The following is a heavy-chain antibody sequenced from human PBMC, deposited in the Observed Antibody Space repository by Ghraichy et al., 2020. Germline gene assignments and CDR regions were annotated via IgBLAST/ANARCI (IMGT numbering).Heavy chain of an antibody. Sequence: ASVKVSCKVSGYTLMELAMYWVRQVPGKGLEWMGGFDPEDGKTIYAQKFQGRVTLTAVTSTDTAYMELSSLLSEDTAVYYCVGTGSYYPAYFDHWGQGTLVTVSS. CDR2: FDPEDGKT. J-gene: IGHJ1*01. V-gene: IGHV1-24*01. D-gene: IGHD1-26*01. CDR1: GYTLMELA. CDR3: VGTGSYYPAYFDH.